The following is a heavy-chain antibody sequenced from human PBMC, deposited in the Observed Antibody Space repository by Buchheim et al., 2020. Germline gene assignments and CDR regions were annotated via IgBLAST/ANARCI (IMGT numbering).Heavy chain of an antibody. D-gene: IGHD6-13*01. CDR1: GYTLTAYY. V-gene: IGHV1-2*02. CDR2: INPNSGGA. CDR3: AATRIAADLDY. Sequence: QVQLVQSGAEVKKPGASVQVSCEASGYTLTAYYIHWVRQAPGQGLEWMGWINPNSGGAIYAPNFQGRVTMTRDTSISTAYMELSRLRSDDTAVYYCAATRIAADLDYWGQGTL. J-gene: IGHJ4*02.